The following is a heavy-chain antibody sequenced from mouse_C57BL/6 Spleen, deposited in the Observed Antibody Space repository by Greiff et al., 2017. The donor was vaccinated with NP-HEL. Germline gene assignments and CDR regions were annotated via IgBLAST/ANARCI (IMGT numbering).Heavy chain of an antibody. V-gene: IGHV14-1*01. CDR1: GFNIQDYY. D-gene: IGHD2-5*01. CDR3: TTRYYSNYDWYFDV. Sequence: EVQLQQSGAELVRPGALVKLSCTASGFNIQDYYMHWVKQRPEQGLEWIGRIDPEDGDTEYAPKFQGKATMTADTSSNTAYLQLSSLTSEDTAVYYCTTRYYSNYDWYFDVWGTGTTVTVSS. CDR2: IDPEDGDT. J-gene: IGHJ1*03.